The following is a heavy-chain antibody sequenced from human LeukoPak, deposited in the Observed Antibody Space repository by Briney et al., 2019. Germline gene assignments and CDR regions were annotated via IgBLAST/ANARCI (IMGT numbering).Heavy chain of an antibody. CDR3: ARDRSDFSLAYHYFYMAV. CDR2: IKEVGGET. CDR1: GFAASDYW. V-gene: IGHV3-7*01. Sequence: PGGSLRLSCAASGFAASDYWMSWVRQAPGRGLGSVANIKEVGGETYYVDSVKGGFTISKDSVRHSLYLQMNSLRDEDTAIYYCARDRSDFSLAYHYFYMAVWGKGSTVTVYS. J-gene: IGHJ6*03. D-gene: IGHD3-3*01.